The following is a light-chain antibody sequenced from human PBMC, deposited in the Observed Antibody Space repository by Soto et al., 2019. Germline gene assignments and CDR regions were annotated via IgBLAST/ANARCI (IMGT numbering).Light chain of an antibody. CDR2: GAS. V-gene: IGKV3-20*01. Sequence: EIVLTQSPGTLSLSPGERATLSCRASQSVSSNLAWYQQKPGQAPRLLIYGASTRATGIPDRFSGSGSGTDFTLTISRLEPEDFAVYYCQQYGSSLWTFGQGTRWIS. CDR3: QQYGSSLWT. CDR1: QSVSSN. J-gene: IGKJ1*01.